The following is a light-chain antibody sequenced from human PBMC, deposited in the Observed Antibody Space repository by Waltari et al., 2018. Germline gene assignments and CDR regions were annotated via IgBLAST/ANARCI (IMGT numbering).Light chain of an antibody. V-gene: IGKV3-20*01. CDR3: QQYDGSSVP. CDR2: CAS. J-gene: IGKJ4*01. CDR1: QTITCSW. Sequence: RARQTITCSWLTWYQRKPGRAPRLFTDCASITATGIPFMFSGSGSGTDFTFTITRRQPEDFALFYCQQYDGSSVPFGGGTKVDVK.